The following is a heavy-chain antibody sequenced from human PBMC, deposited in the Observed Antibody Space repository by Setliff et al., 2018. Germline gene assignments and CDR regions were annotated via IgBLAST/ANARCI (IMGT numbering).Heavy chain of an antibody. Sequence: KPSETLSLTCAVYGGSFSGYYWSWIRQPPGKGLEWIGEINHSGSTNYNPSLKSRVTISVDTSKNQFSLKLSSVTAADTAVYYCARVSMYYNFWSGYYGERGEYFDYWGQGTLVTVSS. J-gene: IGHJ4*02. D-gene: IGHD3-3*01. CDR1: GGSFSGYY. V-gene: IGHV4-34*01. CDR2: INHSGST. CDR3: ARVSMYYNFWSGYYGERGEYFDY.